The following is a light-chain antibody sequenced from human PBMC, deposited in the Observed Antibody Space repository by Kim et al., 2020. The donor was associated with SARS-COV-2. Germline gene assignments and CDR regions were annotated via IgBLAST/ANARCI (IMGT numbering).Light chain of an antibody. CDR3: SSYTTSASYV. J-gene: IGLJ1*01. CDR2: NVD. CDR1: SRDIGHANY. V-gene: IGLV2-14*04. Sequence: GQPITISCTGSSRDIGHANYVSWYQQYPGKDPKLMIFNVDQRPSGISNRFSGSKSGDTASLTISGRQAEDEADYYCSSYTTSASYVFGTGTKVTVL.